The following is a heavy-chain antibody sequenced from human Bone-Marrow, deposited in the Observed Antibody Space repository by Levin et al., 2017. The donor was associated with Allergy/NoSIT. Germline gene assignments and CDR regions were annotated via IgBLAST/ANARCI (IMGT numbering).Heavy chain of an antibody. J-gene: IGHJ4*02. D-gene: IGHD2-21*02. CDR3: ARSGGICGGDCYPLYYFDY. Sequence: GESLKISCAASGFTFSSYSMNWVRQAPGKGLEWVSSISSSSSYIYYADSVKGRFTISRDNAKNSLYLQMNSLRAEDTAVYYCARSGGICGGDCYPLYYFDYWGQGTLVTVSS. V-gene: IGHV3-21*01. CDR1: GFTFSSYS. CDR2: ISSSSSYI.